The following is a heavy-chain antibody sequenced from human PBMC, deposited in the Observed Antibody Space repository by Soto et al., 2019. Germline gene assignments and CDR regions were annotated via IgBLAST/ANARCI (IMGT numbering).Heavy chain of an antibody. V-gene: IGHV3-23*01. CDR1: GFTFSSYA. J-gene: IGHJ4*02. CDR3: AKVQSWTYYDILTGYLFFDY. D-gene: IGHD3-9*01. Sequence: GGSLRLSCAASGFTFSSYAMSWVRQAPGKGLEWVSAISGSGGSTYYADSVKGRFTISRDNSKNTLDLQMNSLRAEDTAVYYCAKVQSWTYYDILTGYLFFDYWGQGTLVTVSS. CDR2: ISGSGGST.